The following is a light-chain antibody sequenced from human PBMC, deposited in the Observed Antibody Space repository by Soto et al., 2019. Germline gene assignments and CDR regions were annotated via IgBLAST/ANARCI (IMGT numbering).Light chain of an antibody. V-gene: IGKV3-15*01. CDR3: QQYNNWWT. CDR2: GAS. CDR1: QRVSSN. J-gene: IGKJ1*01. Sequence: EIVMTQSPATLSVSPGDRATLSCRASQRVSSNLAWYQQKPGQAPRLLIYGASTRATGIPARFSGSGSGTEFTLTISSLKSEDFAVYYCQQYNNWWTFGQGTKVDIK.